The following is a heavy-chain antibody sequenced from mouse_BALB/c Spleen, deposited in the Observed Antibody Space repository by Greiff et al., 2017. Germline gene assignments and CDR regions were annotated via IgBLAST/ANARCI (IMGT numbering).Heavy chain of an antibody. D-gene: IGHD3-3*01. J-gene: IGHJ1*01. CDR1: GFSLTSYG. CDR3: ARIGLWYFDV. Sequence: QVQLQQSGPGLVQPSQSLSITCTVSGFSLTSYGVHWVRQSPGKGLEWLGVIWSGGSTDYNAAFISRLSISKDNSKSQVFFKMNSLQADDTAIYYCARIGLWYFDVWGAGTTVTVSS. CDR2: IWSGGST. V-gene: IGHV2-4-1*01.